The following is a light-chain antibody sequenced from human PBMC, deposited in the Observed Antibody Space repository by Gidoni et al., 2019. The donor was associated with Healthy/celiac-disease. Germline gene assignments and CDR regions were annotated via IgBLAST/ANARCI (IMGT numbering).Light chain of an antibody. CDR3: QQYNSYPWT. CDR2: DAS. V-gene: IGKV1-5*01. CDR1: QSISSW. Sequence: DFQMTQSPSTLSASVGDRVTITCRASQSISSWLAWYQQKPVKAPKLLIYDASSLESGVPSRFSGSGSGTEFTLTISSLQPDDFATYYCQQYNSYPWTFGQGTKVEIK. J-gene: IGKJ1*01.